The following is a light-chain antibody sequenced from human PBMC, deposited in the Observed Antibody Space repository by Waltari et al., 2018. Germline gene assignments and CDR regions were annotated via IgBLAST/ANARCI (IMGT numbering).Light chain of an antibody. J-gene: IGKJ4*01. V-gene: IGKV4-1*01. CDR2: GAA. Sequence: DIVMTQSPDSLAVSLGERATINCKSSQSILYRSSNRNALAWYQKKPGQPPKLRFFGAATRESGAPDRFSVSGSGTDFTLTISRLQAEDVAVYYCQQYYNAPLTFGGGTKVEIK. CDR3: QQYYNAPLT. CDR1: QSILYRSSNRNA.